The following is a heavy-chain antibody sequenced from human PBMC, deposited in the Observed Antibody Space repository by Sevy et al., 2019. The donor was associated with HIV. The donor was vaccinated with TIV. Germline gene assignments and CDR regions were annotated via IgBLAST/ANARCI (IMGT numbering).Heavy chain of an antibody. Sequence: SETLSLTCTVSGGSVYSSSYYWGWIRQPPGKGLEWIGNIDFSGSTYYNPSLQSRVTISVDTSKNQCSLELTSVTAADTAVYYCARLHYGPPYYYGMDVWGQGTTVTVSS. D-gene: IGHD3-16*01. CDR3: ARLHYGPPYYYGMDV. J-gene: IGHJ6*02. CDR1: GGSVYSSSYY. CDR2: IDFSGST. V-gene: IGHV4-39*01.